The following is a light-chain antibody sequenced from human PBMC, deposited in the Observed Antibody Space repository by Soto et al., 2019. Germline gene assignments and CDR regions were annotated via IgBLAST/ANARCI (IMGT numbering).Light chain of an antibody. CDR3: QQGHNWPFT. CDR2: GAS. J-gene: IGKJ2*01. CDR1: QSMNSE. Sequence: EIVMTQSPATLSLSPRERAALSCRASQSMNSELAWYGQKPGQPPRLLIYGASTRATGVPARFTGSESGSEFTLTISGLQSEDFAFYYCQQGHNWPFTFGQGTRLVI. V-gene: IGKV3-15*01.